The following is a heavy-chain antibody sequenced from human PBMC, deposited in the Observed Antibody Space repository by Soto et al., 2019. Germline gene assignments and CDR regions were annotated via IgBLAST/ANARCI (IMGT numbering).Heavy chain of an antibody. D-gene: IGHD1-1*01. CDR1: GFTVSNNY. CDR3: ARDGTYNWV. Sequence: ELQLVASGGDLDQPGGSRRLSCAASGFTVSNNYVRWVRQAPGKGLEWVSLIFSNGDTRYADSVKGRFTISRDSSSNTLYLQMNSLRVEDTAVYYCARDGTYNWVGGQGIHVIVSS. V-gene: IGHV3-66*01. J-gene: IGHJ4*02. CDR2: IFSNGDT.